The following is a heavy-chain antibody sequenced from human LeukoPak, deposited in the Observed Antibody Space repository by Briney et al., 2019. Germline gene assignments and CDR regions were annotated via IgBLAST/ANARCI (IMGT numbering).Heavy chain of an antibody. V-gene: IGHV1-46*01. Sequence: ASVKVSCKASGYTFTSYYIHWVRQAPGQGLEWMGIINPSGGSSSYAQKFQGRVTMTRDTSTSTVYMELSSLRSEDTAVYYCARVFSSGWLSIDYWGQGTLVTVSS. J-gene: IGHJ4*02. CDR1: GYTFTSYY. CDR2: INPSGGSS. CDR3: ARVFSSGWLSIDY. D-gene: IGHD6-19*01.